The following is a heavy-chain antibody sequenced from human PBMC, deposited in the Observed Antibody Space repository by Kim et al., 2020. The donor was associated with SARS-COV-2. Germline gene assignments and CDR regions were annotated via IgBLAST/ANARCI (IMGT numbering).Heavy chain of an antibody. J-gene: IGHJ3*02. CDR3: AKRALNWNYGGEDAFDI. V-gene: IGHV3-23*01. D-gene: IGHD1-7*01. Sequence: VKVRLTISRDNSKNTLYLKMNRLRAEDTAVYYCAKRALNWNYGGEDAFDIWGQGTMVTVSS.